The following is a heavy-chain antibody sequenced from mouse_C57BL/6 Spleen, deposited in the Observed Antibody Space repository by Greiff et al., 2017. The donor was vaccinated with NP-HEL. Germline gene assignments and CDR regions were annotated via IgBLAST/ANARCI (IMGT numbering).Heavy chain of an antibody. J-gene: IGHJ3*01. CDR2: IDPSDSET. CDR1: GYTFTSYW. V-gene: IGHV1-52*01. Sequence: QVQLKQPGAELVRPGSSVKLSCKASGYTFTSYWMHWVKQRPIQGLEWIGNIDPSDSETHYNQKFKDKATLTVYKSSSTAYMQLSSLTSEDSAVYYCAREGGGFAYWGQGTLVTVSA. CDR3: AREGGGFAY.